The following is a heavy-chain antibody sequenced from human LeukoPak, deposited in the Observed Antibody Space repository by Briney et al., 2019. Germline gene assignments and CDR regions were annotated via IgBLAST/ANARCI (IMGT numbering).Heavy chain of an antibody. CDR3: ARHAVASGWYAQPDYFDS. CDR2: IYYSGST. CDR1: GGSISSGGYY. V-gene: IGHV4-31*03. J-gene: IGHJ4*02. D-gene: IGHD6-19*01. Sequence: SETPSLTCTVSGGSISSGGYYWSWIRQHPGKGLEWIGYIYYSGSTYYNPSLKSRVTISVDTSKNQFSLTLSSVTAADTAIYFCARHAVASGWYAQPDYFDSWGQGTLVTVSS.